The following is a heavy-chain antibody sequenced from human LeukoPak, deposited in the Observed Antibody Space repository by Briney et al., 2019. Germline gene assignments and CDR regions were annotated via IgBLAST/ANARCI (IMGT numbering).Heavy chain of an antibody. V-gene: IGHV1-18*01. Sequence: ASVTVSCKASGYTFTSYGISWVRQAPGQGLEWMGWISAYNGNTNYAQKLQGRVTMTTDTSTSTAYMELRSLRSDDTAVYYCARGKYGSGSYYRDDLWGQGTLVTVSS. CDR1: GYTFTSYG. CDR2: ISAYNGNT. CDR3: ARGKYGSGSYYRDDL. J-gene: IGHJ4*02. D-gene: IGHD3-10*01.